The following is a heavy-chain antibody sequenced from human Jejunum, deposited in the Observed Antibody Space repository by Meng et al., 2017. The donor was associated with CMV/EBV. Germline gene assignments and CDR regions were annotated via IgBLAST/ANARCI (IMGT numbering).Heavy chain of an antibody. CDR3: AKDVDH. J-gene: IGHJ4*02. CDR1: GFNVSRDG. Sequence: VQVGEAGGGVGQPGGSLRLYCAASGFNVSRDGMQWVRQAPGRGPEWVAFIEYDGSDKYYADSMKGRFTISRDNSKNTMYLQMTSLKAGDTALYYCAKDVDHWGQGTLVTVSS. CDR2: IEYDGSDK. V-gene: IGHV3-30*02.